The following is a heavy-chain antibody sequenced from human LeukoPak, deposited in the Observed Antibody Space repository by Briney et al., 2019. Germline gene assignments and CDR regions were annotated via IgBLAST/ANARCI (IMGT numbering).Heavy chain of an antibody. CDR2: IYYSGST. V-gene: IGHV4-59*01. Sequence: SETLSLTCTVSGGSISGYYWSWIRQPPGKGLEWIGYIYYSGSTNYNPSLKSRLTISVDTSKNQFSLKLSSVTAADTAVYYCAREGGGYYSGYFDYWGQGTLVTVSS. CDR1: GGSISGYY. D-gene: IGHD3-10*01. CDR3: AREGGGYYSGYFDY. J-gene: IGHJ4*02.